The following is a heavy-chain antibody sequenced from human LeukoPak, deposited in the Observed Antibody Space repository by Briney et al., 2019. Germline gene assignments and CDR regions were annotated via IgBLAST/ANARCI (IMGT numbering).Heavy chain of an antibody. D-gene: IGHD1-1*01. CDR2: IGIDSGNT. CDR1: GFPFIEYS. V-gene: IGHV3-48*01. CDR3: ARDHNYAFDN. Sequence: GGSLRLSCTASGFPFIEYSMNWVRQVPGKGLEWISYIGIDSGNTKYADSVRGRFTISADKAKNSLYLQMNSLRVEDTAVYYCARDHNYAFDNWGQGTLISVAS. J-gene: IGHJ4*02.